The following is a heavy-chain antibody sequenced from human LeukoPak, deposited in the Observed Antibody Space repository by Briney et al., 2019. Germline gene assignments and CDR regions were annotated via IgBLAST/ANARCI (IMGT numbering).Heavy chain of an antibody. CDR1: GFSLSDYS. Sequence: PGGSLRLSCAISGFSLSDYSMNCVRQAPGKGLEWIAFISSTGGNIYYADSVKGRFTISRDSAENSLYLQMNSLRADDTAVYYCASEKWLQFRVGGGFDYWGQGTLVTVSS. D-gene: IGHD5-24*01. V-gene: IGHV3-48*01. CDR3: ASEKWLQFRVGGGFDY. CDR2: ISSTGGNI. J-gene: IGHJ4*02.